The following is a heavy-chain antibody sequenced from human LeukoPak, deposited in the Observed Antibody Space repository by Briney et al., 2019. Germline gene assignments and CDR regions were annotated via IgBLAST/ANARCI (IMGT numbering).Heavy chain of an antibody. CDR1: GGSISSGSYY. D-gene: IGHD2-2*01. J-gene: IGHJ3*02. CDR3: ARDPTYRDAFDI. V-gene: IGHV4-61*02. Sequence: SSETLSLTCTVSGGSISSGSYYGSWIRQPAGKGLEWIGRIYTSGSTNYNPSLKSRVTISVDTSKNQFSLKLSSVTAADTAVYYCARDPTYRDAFDIWGQGTMVTVSS. CDR2: IYTSGST.